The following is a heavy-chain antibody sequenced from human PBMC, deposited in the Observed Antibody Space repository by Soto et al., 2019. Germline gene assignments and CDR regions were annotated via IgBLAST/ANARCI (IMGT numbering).Heavy chain of an antibody. D-gene: IGHD6-19*01. CDR1: GFIFRTYG. CDR3: AKGPFIPVAGTPPGAFDM. J-gene: IGHJ3*02. Sequence: QVQLVESGGNVVQPGRSLRLSCAASGFIFRTYGMHWVRQAPGKGLEWVAVISYSGNKKAYADSVKGRFAISRDNSNNTLYLQIDSLTAADTAVYYCAKGPFIPVAGTPPGAFDMGGQGTMVTVSS. V-gene: IGHV3-30*18. CDR2: ISYSGNKK.